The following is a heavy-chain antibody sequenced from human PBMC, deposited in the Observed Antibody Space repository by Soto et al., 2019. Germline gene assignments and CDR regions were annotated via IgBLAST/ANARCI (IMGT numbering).Heavy chain of an antibody. CDR2: IIPIFGTA. J-gene: IGHJ4*01. Sequence: QVQLVQSGAEVKKPGSSVKVSCKASGGTFSSYAISWVRQAPGQGLEWMGGIIPIFGTANYAQKFQGRVTINAEVSTSQADMELSSLRSEDTAVDYCARDQYGGLLDYWGHGTLVTVSS. CDR1: GGTFSSYA. CDR3: ARDQYGGLLDY. D-gene: IGHD4-17*01. V-gene: IGHV1-69*01.